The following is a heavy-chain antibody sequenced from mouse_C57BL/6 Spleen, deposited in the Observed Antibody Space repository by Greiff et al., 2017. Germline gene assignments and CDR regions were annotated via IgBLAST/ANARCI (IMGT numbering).Heavy chain of an antibody. Sequence: VQLQESGAELARPGASVKMSCKASGYTFTSYTMHWVKQRPGQGLEWIGYINPSSGYTKYNQKFKDKATLTADKSSSTAYMQLSSLTSEDSAVYYCARTATGTGGDAMDYWGQGTSVTVSS. D-gene: IGHD1-2*01. J-gene: IGHJ4*01. V-gene: IGHV1-4*01. CDR2: INPSSGYT. CDR1: GYTFTSYT. CDR3: ARTATGTGGDAMDY.